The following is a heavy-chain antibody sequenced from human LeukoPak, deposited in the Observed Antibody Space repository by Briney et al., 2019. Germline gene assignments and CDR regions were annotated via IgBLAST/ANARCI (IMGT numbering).Heavy chain of an antibody. CDR1: GFTFSNYG. J-gene: IGHJ4*02. CDR2: IWYDGSNK. D-gene: IGHD1-26*01. Sequence: PGGSLRLSCAASGFTFSNYGMHWVRQAPGKGLEWVAVIWYDGSNKYYADSVKGRFTISRDNSQNTLYLQMSSLRAEDTAVYYCASGSGSYSLYFDYWGQGTLVTVSS. V-gene: IGHV3-33*08. CDR3: ASGSGSYSLYFDY.